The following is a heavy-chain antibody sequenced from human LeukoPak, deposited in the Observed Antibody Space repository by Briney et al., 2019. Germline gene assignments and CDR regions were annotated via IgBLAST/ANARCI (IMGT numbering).Heavy chain of an antibody. Sequence: GGSLRLSCAASGFTFSSYAMHWVRQAPGKGLEWVAVISYDGSNKYYADSVKGRFTISRDNSKNTLYLQMNSLRAEDTAVYYCFGPPLSYRGQGTLVTVSS. CDR3: FGPPLSY. V-gene: IGHV3-30-3*01. CDR2: ISYDGSNK. D-gene: IGHD3-10*01. CDR1: GFTFSSYA. J-gene: IGHJ4*02.